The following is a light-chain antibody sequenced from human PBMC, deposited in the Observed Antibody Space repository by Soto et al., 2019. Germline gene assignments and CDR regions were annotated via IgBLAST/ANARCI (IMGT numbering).Light chain of an antibody. CDR1: QSIAIY. J-gene: IGKJ1*01. CDR3: QQYHIYSGT. V-gene: IGKV1-39*01. Sequence: DIQMTQSPSSLSASVGDRVTITCRASQSIAIYLNWYQQKHGKAPELLIYAASSLQSGVPSRFSGSGSGTDFTLTISSLQPEDFATYYCQQYHIYSGTFGQGTKVDIK. CDR2: AAS.